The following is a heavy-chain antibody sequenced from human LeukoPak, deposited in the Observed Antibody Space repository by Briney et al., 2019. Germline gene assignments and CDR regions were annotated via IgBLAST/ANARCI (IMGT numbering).Heavy chain of an antibody. D-gene: IGHD3-3*01. CDR1: DFTFSSYG. Sequence: PGGSLRLSCAASDFTFSSYGMSWVRQAPGKGLEWVSSISGSGTQYADSVQGRFAISRDNSKNTLYLQMNSLKTEDTAVYYCTTSFWSGYYMAYYFDYWGQGTLVTVSS. V-gene: IGHV3-23*01. J-gene: IGHJ4*02. CDR2: ISGSGT. CDR3: TTSFWSGYYMAYYFDY.